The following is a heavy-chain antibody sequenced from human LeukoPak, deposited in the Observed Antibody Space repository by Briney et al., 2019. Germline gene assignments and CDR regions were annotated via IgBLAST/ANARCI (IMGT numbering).Heavy chain of an antibody. Sequence: GGSLRLSCAASGFTFSSYGMHWVRQAPGKGLEWVAVISYDGSNKYYADSVKGRFTISRDNSKNTLYLQMNSLRAEDTAVYYCARRANFDYWGQGTLVTVSS. J-gene: IGHJ4*02. CDR1: GFTFSSYG. CDR2: ISYDGSNK. CDR3: ARRANFDY. V-gene: IGHV3-30*03.